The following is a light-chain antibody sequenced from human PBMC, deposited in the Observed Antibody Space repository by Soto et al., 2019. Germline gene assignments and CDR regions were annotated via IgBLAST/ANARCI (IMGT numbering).Light chain of an antibody. J-gene: IGKJ2*01. CDR3: HLYNIRPYT. CDR1: QSITSN. V-gene: IGKV3-15*01. Sequence: EIFFPQSPAPLSVSLWERATLSCGASQSITSNLAWYQQKPGQAPRLLIYAASTRATGVPARFSASGSGTEFTLTISSLQSNDYAIYYCHLYNIRPYTFGQGTKVDI. CDR2: AAS.